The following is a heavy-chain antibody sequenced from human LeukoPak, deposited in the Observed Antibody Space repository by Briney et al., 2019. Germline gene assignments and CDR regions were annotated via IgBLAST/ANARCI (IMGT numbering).Heavy chain of an antibody. CDR2: IYYSGST. D-gene: IGHD5-24*01. CDR3: ARDGYNGGDNWFDP. Sequence: SETLSLTCTVSGGSISSYHWSWIRQPPGKGLEWIGYIYYSGSTNYNPSLKSRVTISVDTSKNQFSLKLSSVTAADTAVYYCARDGYNGGDNWFDPWGQGTLVTVSS. V-gene: IGHV4-59*01. J-gene: IGHJ5*02. CDR1: GGSISSYH.